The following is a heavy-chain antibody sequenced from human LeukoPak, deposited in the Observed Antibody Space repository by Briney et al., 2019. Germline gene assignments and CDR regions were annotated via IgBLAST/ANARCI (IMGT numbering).Heavy chain of an antibody. D-gene: IGHD5-18*01. CDR2: ISGSGGST. V-gene: IGHV3-23*01. Sequence: GGSLRLSCAAPGFTFSSYAMSWVRQAPGKGLEWVSAISGSGGSTYYADSVKGRFTISRDSSKNTLYLQMNSLRAEDTAVYYCAKLYSYGRALDAFDISGQGAMVTVSS. CDR3: AKLYSYGRALDAFDI. J-gene: IGHJ3*02. CDR1: GFTFSSYA.